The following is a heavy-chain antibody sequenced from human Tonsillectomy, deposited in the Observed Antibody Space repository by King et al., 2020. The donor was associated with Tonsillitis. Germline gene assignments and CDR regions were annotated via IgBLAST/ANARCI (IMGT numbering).Heavy chain of an antibody. Sequence: VQLVESGGGLVQPGRSLRLSCATSGFTFDDYAMHWVRQAPGKGLEWVSGINWNSGAICYADSVKGRFTISRDNAKNSLYLQMNSLRAEDTALYYCAKVLAPWGNSGYDSLAFWGQGTLVTVSS. CDR1: GFTFDDYA. J-gene: IGHJ4*02. CDR3: AKVLAPWGNSGYDSLAF. V-gene: IGHV3-9*01. CDR2: INWNSGAI. D-gene: IGHD5-12*01.